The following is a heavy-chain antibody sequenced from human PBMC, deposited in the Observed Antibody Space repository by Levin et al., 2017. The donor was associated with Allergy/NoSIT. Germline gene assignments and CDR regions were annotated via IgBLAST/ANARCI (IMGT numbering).Heavy chain of an antibody. V-gene: IGHV4-4*02. J-gene: IGHJ2*01. Sequence: SETLSLTCAVSGGAIMSSIWWSWVRQAPGKGLEWIGEIFHNGYATYKSSLKSRVAISVDTSKNQFSLKPTSVTAADTAVYYCATRGSGTSVEYYFSVWGRGALVTVSS. CDR2: IFHNGYA. CDR3: ATRGSGTSVEYYFSV. CDR1: GGAIMSSIW. D-gene: IGHD3-10*01.